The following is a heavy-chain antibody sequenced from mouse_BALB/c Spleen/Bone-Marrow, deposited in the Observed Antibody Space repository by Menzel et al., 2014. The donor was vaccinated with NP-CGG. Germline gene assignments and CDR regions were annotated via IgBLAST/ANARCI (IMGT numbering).Heavy chain of an antibody. Sequence: EVMLMESGGGLVKPGGSLKLSCAASGFTFSSYTMSWVRQTPEKRLEWVATISSGGSYTYYPDSVKGRFTISRDNAKNTLYLQMSSLKSEDTAMYYCTRRGDYDGYFDYWGQGTTLTVSS. CDR1: GFTFSSYT. D-gene: IGHD2-3*01. CDR3: TRRGDYDGYFDY. V-gene: IGHV5-6-4*01. J-gene: IGHJ2*01. CDR2: ISSGGSYT.